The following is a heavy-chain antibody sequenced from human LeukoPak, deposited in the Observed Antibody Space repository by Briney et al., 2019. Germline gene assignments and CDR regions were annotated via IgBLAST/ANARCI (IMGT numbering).Heavy chain of an antibody. Sequence: GGSLRLSCAASGFAVSSNYMSWVRQAPGKGLEWVSVIYSGGSTYYADSVKGRFTISRDNSKNTLYLQMNSLRAEDTAVYYCARGTPGDPSNFDYWGQGTLVTVSS. CDR3: ARGTPGDPSNFDY. D-gene: IGHD7-27*01. V-gene: IGHV3-53*01. J-gene: IGHJ4*02. CDR2: IYSGGST. CDR1: GFAVSSNY.